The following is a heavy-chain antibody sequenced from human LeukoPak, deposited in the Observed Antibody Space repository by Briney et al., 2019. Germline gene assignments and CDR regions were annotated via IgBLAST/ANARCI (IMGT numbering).Heavy chain of an antibody. CDR1: GGSISSYY. D-gene: IGHD5-24*01. V-gene: IGHV4-59*01. J-gene: IGHJ3*02. Sequence: PSQTLSLTCTVSGGSISSYYWSWLRPPPGQGLEWIGYIYYSGSTNYNPSLKSRVTISVDTSKNQFSLKLSSVTAADTAGYYCARGAGMARFDAFDIWGQGTMVTVSS. CDR2: IYYSGST. CDR3: ARGAGMARFDAFDI.